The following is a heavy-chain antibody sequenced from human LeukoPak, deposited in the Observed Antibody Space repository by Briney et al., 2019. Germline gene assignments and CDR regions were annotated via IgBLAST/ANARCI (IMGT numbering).Heavy chain of an antibody. Sequence: SETLSLTCTVSGGSISSYYWSWLRQPAGKGLEWIGRIYTSGSTNYNPSLKSRVTMSVDTSKNQFSLKLSSVTAADTAVYYCARSSGYYSMLVYFDYWGQGTLVTVSS. V-gene: IGHV4-4*07. CDR3: ARSSGYYSMLVYFDY. J-gene: IGHJ4*02. CDR2: IYTSGST. D-gene: IGHD3-22*01. CDR1: GGSISSYY.